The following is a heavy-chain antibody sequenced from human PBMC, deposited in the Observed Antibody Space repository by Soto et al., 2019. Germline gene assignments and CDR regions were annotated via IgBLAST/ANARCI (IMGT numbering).Heavy chain of an antibody. CDR2: ISSNGVGT. D-gene: IGHD6-6*01. CDR1: GFTLSGYA. J-gene: IGHJ6*03. CDR3: ARRARPDFYYMDV. V-gene: IGHV3-64*01. Sequence: EVQLAESGGGLAQPGGSLRLSCAASGFTLSGYAMDWVRQATGKGLEYVSGISSNGVGTYYATSVQGRFTISRDNSKNTVYRQMGSLRPEDMAVYYCARRARPDFYYMDVWGKGTTVTVSS.